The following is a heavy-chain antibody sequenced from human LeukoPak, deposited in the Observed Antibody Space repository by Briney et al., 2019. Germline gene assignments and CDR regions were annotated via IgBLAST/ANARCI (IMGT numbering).Heavy chain of an antibody. CDR3: ATTEFLDH. V-gene: IGHV3-48*01. CDR2: ISNSSNTI. Sequence: GGSLRLSCAASGFTFSTYTMNWVRQAPGEGLEWISYISNSSNTIYYADSVKGRFTISRDNAKNSLFLQMNSLRVEDTAVYYCATTEFLDHWGQGTLVTVSS. D-gene: IGHD3-10*01. J-gene: IGHJ4*02. CDR1: GFTFSTYT.